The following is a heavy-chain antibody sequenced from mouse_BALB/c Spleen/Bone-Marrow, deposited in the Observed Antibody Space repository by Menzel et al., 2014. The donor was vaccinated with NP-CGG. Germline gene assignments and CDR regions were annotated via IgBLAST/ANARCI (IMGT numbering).Heavy chain of an antibody. CDR2: IWSGGST. CDR1: GFSLTSYG. J-gene: IGHJ4*01. Sequence: VQRVESGPGLVQPSQSLSITCTVSGFSLTSYGVHWVRQSPGKGLERLGVIWSGGSTDYNAAFISRLSISKDNSKSQVFFKMDSLQTNDTAIYYCARNKGRRGTGAMDYWGQGTSVTVSS. D-gene: IGHD2-14*01. V-gene: IGHV2-2*02. CDR3: ARNKGRRGTGAMDY.